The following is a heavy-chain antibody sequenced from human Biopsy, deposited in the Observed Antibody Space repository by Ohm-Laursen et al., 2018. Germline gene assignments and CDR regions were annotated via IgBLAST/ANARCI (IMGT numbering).Heavy chain of an antibody. CDR3: ARDYDTSGYYYVS. CDR1: GSSISNNNYY. CDR2: IFYRGST. V-gene: IGHV4-39*01. D-gene: IGHD3-22*01. Sequence: SETLSLTCTVSGSSISNNNYYWGWIRQPPGKGLEWIGSIFYRGSTHYKPSLKSRVNISADTSKNQFSLKLNSVTAADTAVYYCARDYDTSGYYYVSWGQGTLVTVSS. J-gene: IGHJ5*02.